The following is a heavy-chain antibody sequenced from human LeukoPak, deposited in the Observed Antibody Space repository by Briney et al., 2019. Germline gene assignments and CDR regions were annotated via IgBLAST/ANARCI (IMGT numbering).Heavy chain of an antibody. D-gene: IGHD3-10*01. Sequence: PGGSLRLSCAASGFTFSRYSMNWVRQAPGKGLEWVSSISRSSAYIYYADSVKGRFTISRDNAKNSLYLQMNSLRAEDTAVYYCASFPPYMVRTDAFDIWGQGTMVTVSS. CDR2: ISRSSAYI. CDR1: GFTFSRYS. J-gene: IGHJ3*02. CDR3: ASFPPYMVRTDAFDI. V-gene: IGHV3-21*01.